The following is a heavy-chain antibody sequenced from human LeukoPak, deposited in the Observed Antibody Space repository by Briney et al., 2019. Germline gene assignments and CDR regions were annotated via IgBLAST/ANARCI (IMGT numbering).Heavy chain of an antibody. V-gene: IGHV1-69*05. CDR3: ARERPPGDSSNWFLEGYFDI. CDR2: IIPIFGTA. J-gene: IGHJ4*02. D-gene: IGHD6-13*01. CDR1: GGTFISYA. Sequence: SVKVSCKASGGTFISYAINWVRQAPGQGLEWMGRIIPIFGTANYAQKFQGRVTITTDESTSTAYMELSTLRSDDTAVYYCARERPPGDSSNWFLEGYFDIWGQGTLVTVSS.